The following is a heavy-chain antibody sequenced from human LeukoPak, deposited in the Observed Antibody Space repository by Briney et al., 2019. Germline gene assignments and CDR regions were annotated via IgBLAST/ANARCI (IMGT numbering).Heavy chain of an antibody. V-gene: IGHV3-23*01. Sequence: GGSLRLSCAASGFTFSSYAMSWVRQAPGKGLEWVSTISGSDGSTYYADSLKGRFTISRDNSKNTLYLQMNSLRAEDTAVYYCAKHLAARPLYYFDSWGQGTLVTLSS. J-gene: IGHJ4*02. CDR1: GFTFSSYA. CDR2: ISGSDGST. CDR3: AKHLAARPLYYFDS. D-gene: IGHD6-6*01.